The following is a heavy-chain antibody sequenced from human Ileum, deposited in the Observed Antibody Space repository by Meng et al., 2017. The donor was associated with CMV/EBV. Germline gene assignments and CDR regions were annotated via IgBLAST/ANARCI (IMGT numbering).Heavy chain of an antibody. J-gene: IGHJ4*02. CDR3: ARERDSDYGDF. V-gene: IGHV3-11*01. CDR1: GFTFTDYY. D-gene: IGHD1-26*01. CDR2: SDYSGTRI. Sequence: QVQPGESGGAFVKPVRSLRLSGVGSGFTFTDYYMYWIRQAPGKGMEWISYSDYSGTRIYYDDSVKGRGTITRENAKNSLYLQMNNLRAEDKAVYYCARERDSDYGDFWGQGTLVTVSS.